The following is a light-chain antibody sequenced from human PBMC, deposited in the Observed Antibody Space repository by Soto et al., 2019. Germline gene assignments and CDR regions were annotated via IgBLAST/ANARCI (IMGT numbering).Light chain of an antibody. CDR1: QTVTSSY. CDR2: GAS. V-gene: IGKV3-20*01. J-gene: IGKJ1*01. CDR3: QQYDRSPSWT. Sequence: EIVLTQSPGTLSLSPGERATLSCRASQTVTSSYLAWYQQKPGQAPRLLIHGASSRATGIPDRFSGSGSGTDFTLTISRLEPEYFAVYYWQQYDRSPSWTFGQGTKVEIK.